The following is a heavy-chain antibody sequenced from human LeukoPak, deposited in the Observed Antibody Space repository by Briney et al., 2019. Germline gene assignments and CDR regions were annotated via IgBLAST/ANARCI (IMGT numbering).Heavy chain of an antibody. V-gene: IGHV1-2*02. CDR1: GYTFTSYG. D-gene: IGHD1-26*01. CDR3: ARVTPEGEWELLTPLSI. J-gene: IGHJ3*02. CDR2: INPNSGGT. Sequence: ASVKVSCKASGYTFTSYGISWVRQAPGQGLEWMGWINPNSGGTNYAQKFQGRVTMTRDTSISTAYMELSRLRSDDTAVYYCARVTPEGEWELLTPLSIWGQGTMVTVSS.